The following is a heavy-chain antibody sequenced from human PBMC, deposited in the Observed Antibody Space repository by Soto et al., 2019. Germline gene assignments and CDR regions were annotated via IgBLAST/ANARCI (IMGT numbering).Heavy chain of an antibody. CDR1: GGSFKSGSYY. CDR2: VYYTGRT. Sequence: SETLSLTCTVSGGSFKSGSYYWSWVRQPPGRGLEWIGYVYYTGRTSYSPSLKSRVTISADTSKNQFSLILTSVTAADTAFYYCARHYDYFDLWGQGSLVTVS. V-gene: IGHV4-61*01. J-gene: IGHJ4*02. CDR3: ARHYDYFDL. D-gene: IGHD3-16*01.